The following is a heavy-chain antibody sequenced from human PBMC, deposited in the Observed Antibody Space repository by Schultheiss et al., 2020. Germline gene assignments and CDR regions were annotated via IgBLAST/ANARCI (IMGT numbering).Heavy chain of an antibody. J-gene: IGHJ4*02. D-gene: IGHD5-24*01. CDR1: GFTFSDAW. CDR2: IYSGGST. Sequence: GGSLRLSCAASGFTFSDAWMSWVRQAPGKGLEWVSVIYSGGSTYYADSVKGRFTISRDNSKNTLYLQMNSLRAEDTAVYYCARDRVGGRDGYNFDYWGQGTLVTVSS. CDR3: ARDRVGGRDGYNFDY. V-gene: IGHV3-66*01.